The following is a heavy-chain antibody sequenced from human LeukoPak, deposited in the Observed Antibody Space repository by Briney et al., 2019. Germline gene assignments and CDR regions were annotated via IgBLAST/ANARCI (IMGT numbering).Heavy chain of an antibody. CDR3: ARVFLERLTSGYFDN. J-gene: IGHJ4*02. CDR2: ISYDGRQK. V-gene: IGHV3-30-3*01. CDR1: GFTFSEYA. Sequence: PGRSLRLSCVGSGFTFSEYAVHWVRQAPGKGLEWIAVISYDGRQKYYGDSVKGRFTVSRDNPKNTLFLQMNSLSGDDTAIYYCARVFLERLTSGYFDNWSQGTLVTVSP. D-gene: IGHD3-3*01.